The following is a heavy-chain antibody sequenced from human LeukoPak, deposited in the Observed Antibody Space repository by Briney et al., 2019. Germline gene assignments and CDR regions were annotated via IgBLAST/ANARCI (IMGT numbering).Heavy chain of an antibody. D-gene: IGHD3-9*01. V-gene: IGHV4-4*09. CDR1: GGSISSYY. CDR3: ARHGDVRYFDWLKDGFDY. CDR2: IYNSGIT. Sequence: PSETLSLTCTVFGGSISSYYWSWIRKPPGKGLEWIGYIYNSGITNKNPSLKSRVTISGDTSKNQFSLKLSSVPAADTAVYYCARHGDVRYFDWLKDGFDYWGQGTLVTVSS. J-gene: IGHJ4*02.